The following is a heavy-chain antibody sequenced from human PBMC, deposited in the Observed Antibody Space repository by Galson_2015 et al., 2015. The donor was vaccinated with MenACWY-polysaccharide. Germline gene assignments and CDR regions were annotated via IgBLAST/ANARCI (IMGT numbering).Heavy chain of an antibody. D-gene: IGHD5-12*01. CDR2: ISAYNGNT. CDR1: GYTFTSYG. CDR3: ARDRGYSGYDGFPFDL. J-gene: IGHJ2*01. V-gene: IGHV1-18*01. Sequence: SVKVSCKASGYTFTSYGISWVRQAPGQGLEWMGWISAYNGNTNYAQKLQGRVTMTTDTSTSTAYMELRSLRSDDTAVYYCARDRGYSGYDGFPFDLWGRGTLVTVSS.